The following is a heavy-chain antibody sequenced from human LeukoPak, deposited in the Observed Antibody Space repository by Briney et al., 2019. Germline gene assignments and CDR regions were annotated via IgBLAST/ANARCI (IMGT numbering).Heavy chain of an antibody. CDR3: ARGSRMLGFGELLFPLDY. CDR1: GFTFSSYS. V-gene: IGHV3-21*01. J-gene: IGHJ4*02. Sequence: GSLRLSCAASGFTFSSYSMNWVRQAPGKGLEWVSSISSSSSYIYYADSVKGRFTISRDNAKNSLYLQMNSLRAEDTAVYYCARGSRMLGFGELLFPLDYWGQGTLVTVSS. CDR2: ISSSSSYI. D-gene: IGHD3-10*01.